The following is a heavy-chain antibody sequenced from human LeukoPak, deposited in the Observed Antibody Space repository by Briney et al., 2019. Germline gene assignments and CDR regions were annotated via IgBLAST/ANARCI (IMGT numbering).Heavy chain of an antibody. D-gene: IGHD1/OR15-1a*01. CDR3: ARGGNSAWYFDY. CDR2: IYHSGNT. Sequence: SGTLSLTCAVSGDSITSTNWWTWVRRPPGKGLEWIGEIYHSGNTNYNPSLKSRVTISLDRSRNQFSLRLKSVTAADTAVYYCARGGNSAWYFDYWGQGTLVTVSS. V-gene: IGHV4-4*02. CDR1: GDSITSTNW. J-gene: IGHJ4*02.